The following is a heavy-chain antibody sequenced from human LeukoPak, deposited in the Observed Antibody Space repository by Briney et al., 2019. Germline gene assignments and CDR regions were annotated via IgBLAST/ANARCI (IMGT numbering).Heavy chain of an antibody. CDR3: VKDRTGTYTLDY. D-gene: IGHD3-10*01. CDR2: ISDDGSRQ. Sequence: GGSLRLSCAATGFTFSNYAIHWGRQAPGKGLEWVAFISDDGSRQHYADSVKGRFTISRDNSKNTLNLQMNSLRAEDTAVYYCVKDRTGTYTLDYWGQRTLVTVSS. CDR1: GFTFSNYA. J-gene: IGHJ4*02. V-gene: IGHV3-30-3*01.